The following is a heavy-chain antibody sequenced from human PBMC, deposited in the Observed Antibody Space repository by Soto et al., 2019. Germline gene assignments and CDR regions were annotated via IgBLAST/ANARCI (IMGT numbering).Heavy chain of an antibody. V-gene: IGHV3-30-3*01. CDR1: GFTFSSYA. D-gene: IGHD3-10*01. CDR2: ISYDGSNK. J-gene: IGHJ4*02. CDR3: ASNPSRLWFGEYPLDY. Sequence: QVQLVESGGGVVQPGRSLRLSCAASGFTFSSYAMHWVRQAPGKGLEWVAVISYDGSNKYYADSVKGRFTISRDNSKNTLYLKMNSLRAEDTAVYYCASNPSRLWFGEYPLDYWGQGTLVTVSS.